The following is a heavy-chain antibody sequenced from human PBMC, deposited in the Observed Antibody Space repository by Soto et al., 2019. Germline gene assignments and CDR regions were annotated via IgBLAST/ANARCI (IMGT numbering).Heavy chain of an antibody. V-gene: IGHV1-2*02. J-gene: IGHJ4*02. CDR1: GYTFTGYY. CDR3: ARPPGYISDWHYFDL. CDR2: INPNSGGT. Sequence: ASVKVSCKASGYTFTGYYMHWVRQAPGQGLEWMGWINPNSGGTNYAQKFQGRVTMTWDTSLKTAYMELSSLISEDTAVYYCARPPGYISDWHYFDLWGQGTLVTVSS. D-gene: IGHD2-21*02.